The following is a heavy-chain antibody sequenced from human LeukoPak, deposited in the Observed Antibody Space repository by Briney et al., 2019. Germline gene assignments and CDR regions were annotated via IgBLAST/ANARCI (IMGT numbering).Heavy chain of an antibody. Sequence: PGGSLRLSCAASGFTFSSYSMNWVRQAPGKGLEWVSSISSSSYIYYADSVKGRFTISRDNAKNSLYLQMNSLRAEDTAVYYCARDLEDWGFDYWGQGTLVTVSS. J-gene: IGHJ4*02. CDR3: ARDLEDWGFDY. CDR2: ISSSSYI. V-gene: IGHV3-21*01. D-gene: IGHD7-27*01. CDR1: GFTFSSYS.